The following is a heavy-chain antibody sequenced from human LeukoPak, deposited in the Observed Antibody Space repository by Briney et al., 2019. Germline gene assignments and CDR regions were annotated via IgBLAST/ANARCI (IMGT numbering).Heavy chain of an antibody. D-gene: IGHD3-9*01. J-gene: IGHJ4*02. Sequence: PGGSLRLSCAASGFTFSSYAMHWVRQAPGKGLEWVGGISYDGSNKYYADSVKGRFTISRDNSKNTLYLQMNSLRAEDTAVYYCASGGDNDILTGYLDYWGQGTLVTVSS. V-gene: IGHV3-30-3*01. CDR1: GFTFSSYA. CDR2: ISYDGSNK. CDR3: ASGGDNDILTGYLDY.